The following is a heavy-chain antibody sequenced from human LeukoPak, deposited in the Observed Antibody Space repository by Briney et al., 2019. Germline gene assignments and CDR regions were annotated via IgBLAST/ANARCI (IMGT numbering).Heavy chain of an antibody. J-gene: IGHJ3*02. CDR2: IIPIFGTA. D-gene: IGHD3-16*02. Sequence: GASVKVSCKASGGTFSSYAISWVRQAPGQGLEWMGGIIPIFGTANYAQKFQGRVTITTDESTSTAYMELSSLRSEDTAVYYCARGFNYDYVWGSYRPDAFDIWGQGTMVTVSS. CDR1: GGTFSSYA. V-gene: IGHV1-69*05. CDR3: ARGFNYDYVWGSYRPDAFDI.